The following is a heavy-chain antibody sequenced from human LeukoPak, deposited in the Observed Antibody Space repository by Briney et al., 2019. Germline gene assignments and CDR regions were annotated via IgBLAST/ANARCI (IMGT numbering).Heavy chain of an antibody. V-gene: IGHV3-53*01. CDR1: GFTVSSNY. J-gene: IGHJ4*02. D-gene: IGHD3-10*01. CDR2: IYSGGST. Sequence: PGGSLRLSCAASGFTVSSNYMSWVRQAPGKGLEWVSVIYSGGSTYYADSVKGQFTISRDTSKNTLYLQMNSLRAEDTAVYYCARGQLWFGELRYFDHWGQGTLVTVSS. CDR3: ARGQLWFGELRYFDH.